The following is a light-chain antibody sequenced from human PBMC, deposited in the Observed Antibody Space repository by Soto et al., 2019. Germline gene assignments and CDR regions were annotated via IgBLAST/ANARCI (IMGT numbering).Light chain of an antibody. Sequence: DIQMTQSTSSLSASVGDRVTITCRASQGISSYLAWYQQKPGKAPKLLIYTASTLQSGVPSRFSGSGSGTDFTLTISSLQPDDFATYYCLQLNSYPRTFGQGTKVDIK. V-gene: IGKV1-9*01. CDR3: LQLNSYPRT. CDR2: TAS. CDR1: QGISSY. J-gene: IGKJ1*01.